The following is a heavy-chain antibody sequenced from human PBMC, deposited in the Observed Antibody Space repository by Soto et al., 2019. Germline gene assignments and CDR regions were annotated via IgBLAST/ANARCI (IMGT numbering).Heavy chain of an antibody. J-gene: IGHJ3*02. CDR2: MNPNSGNT. D-gene: IGHD3-22*01. Sequence: QVQLMQSGAEVKKPGASVKVSCKASRYPFTSYDIHWVRQATGQGLEWMGWMNPNSGNTDFAQKFPDRVTLTRTPSTRIAYMGLSSLRSEDTAVYYCARETYNSGARAFAIWGQGTMVTVSS. CDR3: ARETYNSGARAFAI. CDR1: RYPFTSYD. V-gene: IGHV1-8*01.